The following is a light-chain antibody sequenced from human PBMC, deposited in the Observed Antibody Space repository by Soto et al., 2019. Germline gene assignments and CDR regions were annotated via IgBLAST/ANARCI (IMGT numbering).Light chain of an antibody. CDR3: QSYDRSLSGWV. V-gene: IGLV1-40*01. CDR1: SSNIGAGYD. CDR2: ANS. Sequence: QSVVTQPPSVSGAPGQRVTISCTGTSSNIGAGYDVHWYQQLPGTAPKLLVYANSNRPSGVPDRFSGSKSGTSASLAIAGLQADDEADYYCQSYDRSLSGWVFGGGTKLTVL. J-gene: IGLJ3*02.